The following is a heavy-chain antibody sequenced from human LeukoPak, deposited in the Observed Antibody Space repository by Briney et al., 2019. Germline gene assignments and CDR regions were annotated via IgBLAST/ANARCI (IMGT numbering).Heavy chain of an antibody. CDR2: IYYSGST. Sequence: SETLSLTCTVSGGSISSSSYYWGWIRQPPGKGLGWIGSIYYSGSTYYNASLKSRVTISVDTSKTQFSLKLSSVTAADTAVYYCARTWIPFPFDYWGQGTLVTVSS. V-gene: IGHV4-39*01. D-gene: IGHD5-18*01. CDR1: GGSISSSSYY. J-gene: IGHJ4*02. CDR3: ARTWIPFPFDY.